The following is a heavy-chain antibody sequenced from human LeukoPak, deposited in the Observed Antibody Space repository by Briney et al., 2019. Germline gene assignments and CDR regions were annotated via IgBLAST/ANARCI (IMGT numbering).Heavy chain of an antibody. J-gene: IGHJ6*03. CDR2: MNPNSGNT. Sequence: ASVKVSCKASGYSFTSQGMNWVRQAPGQGLEWMGWMNPNSGNTGYAQKFQGRVTITRNTSISTAYMELSSLRSEDTAVYYCARGRRGGYYSPYYYYYMDVWGKGTTVTVSS. CDR3: ARGRRGGYYSPYYYYYMDV. V-gene: IGHV1-8*01. D-gene: IGHD3-3*01. CDR1: GYSFTSQG.